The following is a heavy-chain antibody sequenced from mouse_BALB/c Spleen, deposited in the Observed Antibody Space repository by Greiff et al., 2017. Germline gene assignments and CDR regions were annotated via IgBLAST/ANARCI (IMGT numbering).Heavy chain of an antibody. V-gene: IGHV1-82*01. CDR1: GYAFSSSW. Sequence: QVQLQQSGPELVKPGASVKISCKASGYAFSSSWMNWVKQRPGQGLEWIGRIYPGDGDTNYNGKFKGKATLTADKSSSTAYMQLSSLTSVDSAVYFCARSGGYDFDYWGQGTTLTVSS. CDR2: IYPGDGDT. J-gene: IGHJ2*01. D-gene: IGHD2-2*01. CDR3: ARSGGYDFDY.